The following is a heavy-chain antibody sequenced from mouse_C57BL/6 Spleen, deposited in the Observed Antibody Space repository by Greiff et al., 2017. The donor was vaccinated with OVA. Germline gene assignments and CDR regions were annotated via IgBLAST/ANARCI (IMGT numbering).Heavy chain of an antibody. J-gene: IGHJ4*01. CDR1: GFTFSSYG. Sequence: EVKLVEPGGDLVKPGGSLKLSCAASGFTFSSYGMSWVRQTPDKRLEWVATISSGGSYTYYPDSVKGRFTITRDNAKNTLYLQMSSLKSEDTAMYYCARGSNYVYYAMDYWGQGTSVTVSS. D-gene: IGHD2-5*01. CDR3: ARGSNYVYYAMDY. CDR2: ISSGGSYT. V-gene: IGHV5-6*01.